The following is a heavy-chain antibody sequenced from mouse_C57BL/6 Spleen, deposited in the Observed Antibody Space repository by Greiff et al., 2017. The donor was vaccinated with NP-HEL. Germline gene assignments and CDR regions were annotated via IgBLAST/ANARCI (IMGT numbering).Heavy chain of an antibody. Sequence: QVQLQQPGAELVRPGSSVKLSCTASGYTFTSYWMDWVKQRPGQGLEWIGNIYPSDSETHYNQKFKDQATLTVDKSSSTAYMQFSSLTSEDSAVYYCVRFTTVVATDFDYWGQGTTLTVSS. J-gene: IGHJ2*01. D-gene: IGHD1-1*01. CDR3: VRFTTVVATDFDY. V-gene: IGHV1-61*01. CDR2: IYPSDSET. CDR1: GYTFTSYW.